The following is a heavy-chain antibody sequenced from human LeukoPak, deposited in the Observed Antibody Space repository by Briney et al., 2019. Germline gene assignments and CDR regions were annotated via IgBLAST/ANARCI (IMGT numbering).Heavy chain of an antibody. V-gene: IGHV3-23*01. CDR3: AKGDAYCGGDCYPD. J-gene: IGHJ4*02. CDR2: ISGGSGGST. Sequence: GGSLRLSCAASGFNLRTYAMSWVRQAPGKGLEWVSSISGGSGGSTYYADSVKGRFTFSRDISKNTLYLQMTSLRAEDTAVYYCAKGDAYCGGDCYPDWGQGTLVTVSS. D-gene: IGHD2-21*02. CDR1: GFNLRTYA.